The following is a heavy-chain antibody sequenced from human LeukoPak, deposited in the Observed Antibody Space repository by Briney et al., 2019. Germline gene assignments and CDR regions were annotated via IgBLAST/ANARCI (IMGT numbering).Heavy chain of an antibody. CDR2: ISGSGGST. CDR3: AKGEDIAVAGGSDY. V-gene: IGHV3-23*01. J-gene: IGHJ4*02. Sequence: GGSLRLSCAASGFTFSSYAMSWVRQAPGKGLEWVSAISGSGGSTYYADSVKGRFTISRDNSKNTLYLQMNSLRAEDTAVYYCAKGEDIAVAGGSDYWGQGTLVTVSS. D-gene: IGHD6-19*01. CDR1: GFTFSSYA.